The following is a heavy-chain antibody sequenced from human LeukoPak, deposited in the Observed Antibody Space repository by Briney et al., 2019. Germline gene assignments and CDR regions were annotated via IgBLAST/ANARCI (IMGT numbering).Heavy chain of an antibody. CDR2: IPYDGSNK. J-gene: IGHJ4*02. CDR1: GFTFSTYA. Sequence: GGSLRLSCAASGFTFSTYAMHWVRQAPGKGLEWVAVIPYDGSNKYYADSVKGRFTISRENSKNRLYLQMNSLRAEDTAVYYCARGDLVVTLEGPIDYWGQGTLVTVSS. V-gene: IGHV3-30*04. CDR3: ARGDLVVTLEGPIDY. D-gene: IGHD2-21*02.